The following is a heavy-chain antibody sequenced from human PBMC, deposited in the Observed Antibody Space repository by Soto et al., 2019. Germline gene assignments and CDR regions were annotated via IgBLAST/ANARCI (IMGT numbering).Heavy chain of an antibody. CDR2: IYYSGST. CDR3: ARRRHYYGSGSSKTFDY. Sequence: TSETLSLTCTVSGGSISSSSYYWGWIRQPPGKGLEWIGSIYYSGSTYYNPSLKSRVTISVDTSKNQFSLKLSSVTAADTAVYYCARRRHYYGSGSSKTFDYWGQGTLVTVSS. CDR1: GGSISSSSYY. D-gene: IGHD3-10*01. J-gene: IGHJ4*02. V-gene: IGHV4-39*01.